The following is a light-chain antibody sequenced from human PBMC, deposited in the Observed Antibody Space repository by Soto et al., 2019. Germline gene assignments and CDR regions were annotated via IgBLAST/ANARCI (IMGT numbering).Light chain of an antibody. J-gene: IGKJ1*01. CDR3: QQRSNLWT. Sequence: EIVLTQSPATLSLSPGERDTFSCRASQIVSSYLAWYQQKPGQAPRLLVYDASNRATGIPARFSGSGSGTDFTLTISSLEPEDFAVYYCQQRSNLWTFGQGTKV. CDR1: QIVSSY. V-gene: IGKV3-11*01. CDR2: DAS.